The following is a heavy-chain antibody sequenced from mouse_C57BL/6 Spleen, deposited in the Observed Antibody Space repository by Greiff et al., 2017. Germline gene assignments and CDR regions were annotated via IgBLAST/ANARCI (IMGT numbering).Heavy chain of an antibody. CDR3: ARGISYYGSSYAMDY. D-gene: IGHD1-1*01. CDR2: IDPSDSYT. CDR1: GYTFTSYW. J-gene: IGHJ4*01. Sequence: QVQLQQPGAELVKPGASVKLSCKASGYTFTSYWMQWVKQRPGQGLEWIGEIDPSDSYTNYNQKFKGKATLTVDTSSSTAYMQLSSLTSEDSAVYYCARGISYYGSSYAMDYWGQGTSVTVSS. V-gene: IGHV1-50*01.